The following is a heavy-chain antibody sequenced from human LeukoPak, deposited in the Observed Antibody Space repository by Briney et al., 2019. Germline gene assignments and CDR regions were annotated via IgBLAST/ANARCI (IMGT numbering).Heavy chain of an antibody. J-gene: IGHJ6*02. CDR3: ARALLYDLRVSYGMDV. Sequence: SQTLSLTCAISGDSVSSNSAAWNWIRQSPSRGLEWLGRTYYRSKWYNDYAVSVKSRITINPDTSKNQFSLQLNSVTPEDTAVYYCARALLYDLRVSYGMDVWGQGTTVTVSS. CDR2: TYYRSKWYN. D-gene: IGHD1-1*01. V-gene: IGHV6-1*01. CDR1: GDSVSSNSAA.